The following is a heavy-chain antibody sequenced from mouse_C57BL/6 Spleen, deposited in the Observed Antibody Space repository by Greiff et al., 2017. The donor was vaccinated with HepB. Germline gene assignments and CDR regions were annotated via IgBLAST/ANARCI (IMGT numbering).Heavy chain of an antibody. CDR3: ARTGVLGRYFDV. CDR2: IDPSDSET. V-gene: IGHV1-52*01. Sequence: VQLQESGAELVRPGSSVKLSCKASGYTFTSYWMHWVKQRPIQGLEWIGNIDPSDSETHYNQKFKDKATLTVDKSSSTAYMQLSSLTSEDSAVYYCARTGVLGRYFDVWGTGTTVTVSS. J-gene: IGHJ1*03. D-gene: IGHD4-1*01. CDR1: GYTFTSYW.